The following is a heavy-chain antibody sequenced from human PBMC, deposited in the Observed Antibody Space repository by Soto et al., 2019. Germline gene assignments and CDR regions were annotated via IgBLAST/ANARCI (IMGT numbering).Heavy chain of an antibody. V-gene: IGHV1-18*04. CDR3: ARVSSSIVVVPDYGMDV. Sequence: ASVKVSCKASGYTFISHGISWVRQAPGQGLEWMGWISGKNGNTNYAQKLQGRVTLTTDTSTSTAYMELRSLRSDDTAVCYCARVSSSIVVVPDYGMDVWGQGTTVTVSS. D-gene: IGHD2-15*01. CDR1: GYTFISHG. J-gene: IGHJ6*02. CDR2: ISGKNGNT.